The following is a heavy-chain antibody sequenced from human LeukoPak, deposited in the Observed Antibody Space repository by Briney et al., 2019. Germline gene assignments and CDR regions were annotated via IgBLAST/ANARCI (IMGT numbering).Heavy chain of an antibody. V-gene: IGHV4-39*01. CDR1: GGATSSSNYY. CDR3: ARLSNYGGHSGDGY. J-gene: IGHJ4*02. CDR2: IFYSGTT. D-gene: IGHD4-23*01. Sequence: SETQSLTCTVSGGATSSSNYYWAWIRQPPGKGLEWMGSIFYSGTTHYNPSLKSRVTISVDTSKNQFSLKLSSVTAADTAVYYCARLSNYGGHSGDGYWGQGTLVTVSS.